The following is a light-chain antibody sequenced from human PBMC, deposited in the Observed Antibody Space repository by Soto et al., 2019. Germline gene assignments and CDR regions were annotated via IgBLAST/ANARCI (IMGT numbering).Light chain of an antibody. CDR2: AAS. CDR3: QQSYRNPRT. V-gene: IGKV1-39*01. Sequence: DIQMTQSPSTLSASVGDRVTITCRASQGISSYLAWYQQKPGKAPKLLIYAASKLESGVPSRFGGSGSGTDFTLTISSLQPEDFATYYCQQSYRNPRTFGLGTKVDIK. J-gene: IGKJ1*01. CDR1: QGISSY.